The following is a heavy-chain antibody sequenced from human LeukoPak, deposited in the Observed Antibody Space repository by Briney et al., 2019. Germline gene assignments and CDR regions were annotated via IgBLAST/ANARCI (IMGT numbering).Heavy chain of an antibody. V-gene: IGHV4-34*01. J-gene: IGHJ3*02. CDR1: GGSFSGYY. CDR2: INHSGST. CDR3: ARAISYAFDI. Sequence: PSETLSLTCAVYGGSFSGYYWSWIRQPPGKGLEWIGDINHSGSTNYNPSLKSRVTISVDKSKNQFSLKLSSVTAADTAVYYCARAISYAFDIWGQGTMVTVSS.